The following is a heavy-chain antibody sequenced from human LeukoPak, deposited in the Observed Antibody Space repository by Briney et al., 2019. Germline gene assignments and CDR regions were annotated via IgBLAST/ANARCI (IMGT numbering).Heavy chain of an antibody. Sequence: PGGSLRLSCAASGFTLSSYAMHWVRQAPGKGLEWVAIVSYDGNNKYYADSVKGRFTISRDNSKNTLYLQMNSLRAEDTAVYYCARPYNYSSSWYSLGYWGQGTLVTVSS. CDR1: GFTLSSYA. CDR3: ARPYNYSSSWYSLGY. J-gene: IGHJ4*02. V-gene: IGHV3-30*14. CDR2: VSYDGNNK. D-gene: IGHD6-13*01.